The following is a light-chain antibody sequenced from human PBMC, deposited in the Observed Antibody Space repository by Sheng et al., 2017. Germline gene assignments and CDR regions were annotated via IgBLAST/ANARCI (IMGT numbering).Light chain of an antibody. V-gene: IGLV2-11*01. CDR1: SGDVGGYNF. Sequence: QSALTQPRSMSGSPGQSVTISCTGTSGDVGGYNFVSWYLHHPGKAPKLVIYDVNTRPSGVPDRFSGSKSGNTASLTISGLQAEDEADYYCCSYAGSYTYVFGTGTKVTVL. J-gene: IGLJ1*01. CDR2: DVN. CDR3: CSYAGSYTYV.